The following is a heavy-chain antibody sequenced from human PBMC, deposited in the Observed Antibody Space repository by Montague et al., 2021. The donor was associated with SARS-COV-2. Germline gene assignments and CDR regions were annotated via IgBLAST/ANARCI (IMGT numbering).Heavy chain of an antibody. Sequence: LRLSCAASGFTFSSYAMHWVRQAPGKGLEWVAVISYDGSNKYYADSVKGRFTISRDNSKNTLYLQMNSLRAEDTAVYYCARDYDDYIWGSWGPFDYWGQGTLVTVSS. J-gene: IGHJ4*02. CDR3: ARDYDDYIWGSWGPFDY. V-gene: IGHV3-30*04. CDR1: GFTFSSYA. D-gene: IGHD3-16*01. CDR2: ISYDGSNK.